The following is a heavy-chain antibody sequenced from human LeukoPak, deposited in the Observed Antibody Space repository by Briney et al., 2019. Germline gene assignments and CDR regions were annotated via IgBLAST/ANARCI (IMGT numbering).Heavy chain of an antibody. CDR1: GDSVSSNSAA. D-gene: IGHD5-24*01. V-gene: IGHV6-1*01. CDR3: ARTEMATIINYYGMDV. CDR2: TYYKSKWYN. Sequence: SQTLSLTCAISGDSVSSNSAAWNWIRQSPSRGLEWLGRTYYKSKWYNDYAVSVKSRITINPDTSKNQFSLQLNSVTPEDTAVYYCARTEMATIINYYGMDVWGQGTTVTVPS. J-gene: IGHJ6*02.